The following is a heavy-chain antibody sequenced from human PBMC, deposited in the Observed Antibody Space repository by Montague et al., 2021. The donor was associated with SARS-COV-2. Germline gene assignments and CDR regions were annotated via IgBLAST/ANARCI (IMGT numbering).Heavy chain of an antibody. CDR1: GFSFGGDA. J-gene: IGHJ6*02. V-gene: IGHV3-49*04. CDR2: IRDTSYGGAA. CDR3: GRLLVNTAAVIHYYYGVDV. Sequence: SLRISCAASGFSFGGDATTWVRQAPGKGLEWLGFIRDTSYGGAAEYAASVRGRFTFSSDNSKSIAYLQMDSLKTEDTAVYYCGRLLVNTAAVIHYYYGVDVWGRGTTVIVSS. D-gene: IGHD5-18*01.